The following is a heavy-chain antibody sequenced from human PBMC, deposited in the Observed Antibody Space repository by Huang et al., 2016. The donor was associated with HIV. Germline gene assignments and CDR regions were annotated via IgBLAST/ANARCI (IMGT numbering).Heavy chain of an antibody. CDR1: GYTFTTYS. V-gene: IGHV7-4-1*02. Sequence: QVQLVQSGSELRKPGASVKVSCKASGYTFTTYSLIWVRQAPGPGLEWMGWINTKTGKPTYAQGFTGRFVFSLDTTVNTAYLQISSLKTDDTAKYFCARYRLTGTFLDSWGQGTQVTVSS. CDR2: INTKTGKP. J-gene: IGHJ4*02. CDR3: ARYRLTGTFLDS. D-gene: IGHD3-9*01.